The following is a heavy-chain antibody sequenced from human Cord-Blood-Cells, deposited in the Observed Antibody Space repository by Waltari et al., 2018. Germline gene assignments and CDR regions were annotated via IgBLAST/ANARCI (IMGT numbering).Heavy chain of an antibody. CDR1: GGYIRSSSHY. Sequence: QLQLQESAPGLVKPSENLSPTCTASGGYIRSSSHYSGWIRQPPGKGLEWFGRVYYSGRTRNNPALKSRATISGETSRNPCSLKRRSVTAADAAVYYGARSQGPPLDWSSTSCYTEYFQHWGQGTLVTVSS. D-gene: IGHD2-2*02. J-gene: IGHJ1*01. CDR2: VYYSGRT. CDR3: ARSQGPPLDWSSTSCYTEYFQH. V-gene: IGHV4-39*01.